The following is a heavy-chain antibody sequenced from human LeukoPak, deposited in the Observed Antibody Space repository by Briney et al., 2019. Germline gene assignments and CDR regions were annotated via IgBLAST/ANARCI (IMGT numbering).Heavy chain of an antibody. CDR3: AREGLGELTLDY. J-gene: IGHJ4*02. D-gene: IGHD3-16*01. CDR1: GYTFTCYG. V-gene: IGHV1-18*01. CDR2: ISTYNGDT. Sequence: GASVKVSCKASGYTFTCYGISGVRQAPGQGLEWMGWISTYNGDTNYAQKLQGRVTMTTDTSTSTAYMELRSLRSDDTAVYYCAREGLGELTLDYWGQGTLVTVSS.